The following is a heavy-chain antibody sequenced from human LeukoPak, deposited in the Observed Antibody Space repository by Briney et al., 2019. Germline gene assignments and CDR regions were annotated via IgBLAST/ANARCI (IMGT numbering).Heavy chain of an antibody. Sequence: PGGSLRLSCAAAGLSFNIYWTNWVRQAPGEGLEWVANIKQDGSEKYYVDSVKSRFTISRDNAKNSLYLQMNSLRAEDTAVYYCARDLIAVGTTDYYYGMDVWGQGTTVTISS. CDR1: GLSFNIYW. D-gene: IGHD6-19*01. J-gene: IGHJ6*02. CDR3: ARDLIAVGTTDYYYGMDV. CDR2: IKQDGSEK. V-gene: IGHV3-7*05.